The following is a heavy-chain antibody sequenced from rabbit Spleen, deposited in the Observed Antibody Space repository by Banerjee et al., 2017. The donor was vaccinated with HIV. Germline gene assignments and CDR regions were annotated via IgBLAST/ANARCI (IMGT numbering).Heavy chain of an antibody. D-gene: IGHD4-1*01. J-gene: IGHJ4*01. Sequence: QLKESGGGLVQPGGSLKLSCKASGFTLSSYYMNWVRQAPGKGLEWIGYIEPIFGRTYYANWVNGQFTISSHNAQNTLFLQLNSLTAADTATYFCVREVAAKFSLWGQGTLVTVS. V-gene: IGHV1S7*01. CDR3: VREVAAKFSL. CDR2: IEPIFGRT. CDR1: GFTLSSYY.